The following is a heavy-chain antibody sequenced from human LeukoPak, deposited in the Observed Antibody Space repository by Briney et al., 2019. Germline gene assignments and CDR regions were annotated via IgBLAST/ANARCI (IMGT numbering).Heavy chain of an antibody. D-gene: IGHD3-22*01. V-gene: IGHV3-53*01. CDR3: ATKDNSGYIDAFDI. CDR2: IYSGGST. Sequence: PGGSLRLSCAASGFTVSSNYMSWVRQAPGKGLEWVSVIYSGGSTYYADSVKGRFTISRDNSKNTLYLQMNSLRAGDTAVYYCATKDNSGYIDAFDIWGQGTMVTVSS. J-gene: IGHJ3*02. CDR1: GFTVSSNY.